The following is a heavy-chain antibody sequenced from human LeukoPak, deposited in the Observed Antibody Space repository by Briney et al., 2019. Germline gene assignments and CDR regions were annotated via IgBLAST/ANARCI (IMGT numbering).Heavy chain of an antibody. CDR3: ARASYSSSSYYMDV. Sequence: SSETLSLTCAVYGGSFSGYYWSWIRQPPGKGLEWIGEINHSVSTNYNPSLKSRVTISVDTSKNQFSLKLSSVTAADPAVYYCARASYSSSSYYMDVWGKGTTVTVSS. V-gene: IGHV4-34*01. J-gene: IGHJ6*03. CDR1: GGSFSGYY. D-gene: IGHD6-13*01. CDR2: INHSVST.